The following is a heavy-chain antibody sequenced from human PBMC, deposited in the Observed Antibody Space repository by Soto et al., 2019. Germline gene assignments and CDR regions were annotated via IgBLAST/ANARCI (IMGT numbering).Heavy chain of an antibody. V-gene: IGHV3-48*02. CDR2: ISSSSSST. CDR3: ARGDTYGLWF. CDR1: GFTFNSYD. D-gene: IGHD5-18*01. J-gene: IGHJ4*01. Sequence: EVQLVESGGGLVQPGGSLRLSCAASGFTFNSYDMTWVRQAPGKGLEWLSYISSSSSSTYYADSVKGRFTISRDNAKNSLYLHMNSLRDELTAVHYCARGDTYGLWFWGQGTLVTVAS.